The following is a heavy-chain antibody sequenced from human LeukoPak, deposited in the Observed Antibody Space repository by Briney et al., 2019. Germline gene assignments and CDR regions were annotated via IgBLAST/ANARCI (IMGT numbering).Heavy chain of an antibody. CDR2: IYSGGST. D-gene: IGHD1-26*01. CDR1: GFTVSSNY. V-gene: IGHV3-53*01. CDR3: ARVGEGAAKD. J-gene: IGHJ4*02. Sequence: PGGSLRLSCAASGFTVSSNYMTWVRQTPGKGLEWVSVIYSGGSTYYADSVKGRFTISRDSSKNTLYLQMNSLRVEDTAVYYCARVGEGAAKDWGQGTLVTVSS.